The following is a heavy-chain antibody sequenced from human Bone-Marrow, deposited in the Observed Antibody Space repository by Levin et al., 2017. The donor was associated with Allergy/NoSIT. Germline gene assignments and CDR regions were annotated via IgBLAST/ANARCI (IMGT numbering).Heavy chain of an antibody. Sequence: GESLKISCAASGFTFSNAWMSWVRQAPGKGLEWVGRIKSKTIGGSADSAAPVKDSFTVSRDDSKYTLNRQINSLNTEDTAVYYCTHCLQDSIGWYGAFNSWGQGTLVTVSS. CDR1: GFTFSNAW. CDR3: THCLQDSIGWYGAFNS. CDR2: IKSKTIGGSA. J-gene: IGHJ4*02. D-gene: IGHD6-19*01. V-gene: IGHV3-15*01.